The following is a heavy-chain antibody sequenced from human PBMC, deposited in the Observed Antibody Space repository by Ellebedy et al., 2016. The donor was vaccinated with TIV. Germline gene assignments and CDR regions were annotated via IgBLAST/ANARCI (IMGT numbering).Heavy chain of an antibody. CDR2: IYYSGST. V-gene: IGHV4-59*12. Sequence: MPSETLSLTCTVSGSPISSYYWSWILQPPGKGLEWIGYIYYSGSTYYNPSLKTRVTISVDTSKNQLSLKLTSVTAADTAVYYFARDDTPYYDSSGFDYWGQGTLVTVSS. D-gene: IGHD3-22*01. J-gene: IGHJ4*02. CDR3: ARDDTPYYDSSGFDY. CDR1: GSPISSYY.